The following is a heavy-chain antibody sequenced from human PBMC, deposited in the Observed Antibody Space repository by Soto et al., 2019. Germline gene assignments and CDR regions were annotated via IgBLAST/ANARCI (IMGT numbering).Heavy chain of an antibody. Sequence: ASVNVSCKASGYTFTGDYMHWVRQAPGQGLEWMGIINPSGGSTSYAQKFQGRVTMTRDTSTSTVYMELSSLRSEETAVYYCARATYYYGSGSSIPPSDFDYWGQGTLVTVSS. D-gene: IGHD3-10*01. CDR2: INPSGGST. CDR3: ARATYYYGSGSSIPPSDFDY. V-gene: IGHV1-46*01. CDR1: GYTFTGDY. J-gene: IGHJ4*02.